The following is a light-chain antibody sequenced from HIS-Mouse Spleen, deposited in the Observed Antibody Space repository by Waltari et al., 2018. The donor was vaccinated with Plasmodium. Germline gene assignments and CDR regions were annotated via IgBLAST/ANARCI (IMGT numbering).Light chain of an antibody. J-gene: IGLJ1*01. CDR3: SSYTSSSTRV. V-gene: IGLV2-14*01. Sequence: QSALTQPASVSGSPGQSITISCPGPSSDVGGYNYVSWYQQPPGKAPKLMIYEVSNRPSGVSNRFSGSKSGNTASLTISGLQAEDEADYYCSSYTSSSTRVFGTGTKVTVL. CDR1: SSDVGGYNY. CDR2: EVS.